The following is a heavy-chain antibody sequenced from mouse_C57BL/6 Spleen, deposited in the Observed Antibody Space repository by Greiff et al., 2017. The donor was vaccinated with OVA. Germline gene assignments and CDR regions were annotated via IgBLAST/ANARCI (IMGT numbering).Heavy chain of an antibody. CDR2: IYPGDGDT. J-gene: IGHJ4*01. V-gene: IGHV1-82*01. D-gene: IGHD1-1*01. Sequence: QVQLKQSGPELVKPGASVKISCKASGYAFSSSWMNWVKQRPGKGLEWIGRIYPGDGDTNYNGKFKGKATLTADKSSSTAYMQLSSLTSEDSAVYFCARAQITTVVATDAMDYWGQGTSVTVSS. CDR1: GYAFSSSW. CDR3: ARAQITTVVATDAMDY.